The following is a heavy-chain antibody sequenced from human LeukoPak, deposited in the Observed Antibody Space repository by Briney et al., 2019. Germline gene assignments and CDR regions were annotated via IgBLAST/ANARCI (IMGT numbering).Heavy chain of an antibody. J-gene: IGHJ3*02. Sequence: PSETLPLTCAVSGGSISSSNWWSWVRQPPGKGLEWIGEIYHSGSTNYNPSLKSRVTISVDKSKNQFSLKLSSVTAADTAVYYCARELSYCGGDCYNDAFDIWGQGTMVTVSS. CDR2: IYHSGST. V-gene: IGHV4-4*02. D-gene: IGHD2-21*02. CDR3: ARELSYCGGDCYNDAFDI. CDR1: GGSISSSNW.